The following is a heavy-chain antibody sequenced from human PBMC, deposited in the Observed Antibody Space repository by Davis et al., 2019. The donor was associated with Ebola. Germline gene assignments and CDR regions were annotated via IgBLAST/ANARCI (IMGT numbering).Heavy chain of an antibody. CDR2: IFPGDSDT. CDR3: ARQEGKGFDL. Sequence: GESLKISCKGSGYNFASQGIAWVRQMPGKGLEWMGVIFPGDSDTRYSPSFQGQVAISADMSISSAFMQWSSLKASDTAMYYCARQEGKGFDLWGRGTLVTVSS. J-gene: IGHJ2*01. V-gene: IGHV5-51*01. CDR1: GYNFASQG.